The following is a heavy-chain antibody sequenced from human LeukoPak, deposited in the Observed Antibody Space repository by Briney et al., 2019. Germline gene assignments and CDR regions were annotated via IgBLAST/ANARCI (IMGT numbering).Heavy chain of an antibody. CDR3: AKGLGPEFDY. V-gene: IGHV3-23*01. J-gene: IGHJ4*02. CDR2: ISGSGGST. D-gene: IGHD3-10*01. CDR1: GFTFSSYA. Sequence: GASLRLSCAASGFTFSSYAMSWVRQAPGKGLEWVSGISGSGGSTYYADSVKGRFTISRDNSKNTLYLQMNSLRVEDTAVYYCAKGLGPEFDYWGQGTLVTASS.